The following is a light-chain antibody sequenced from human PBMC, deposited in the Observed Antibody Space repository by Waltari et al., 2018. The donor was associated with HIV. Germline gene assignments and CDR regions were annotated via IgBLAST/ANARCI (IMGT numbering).Light chain of an antibody. J-gene: IGLJ2*01. CDR1: TSHFNDTKS. CDR2: EFT. CDR3: SSHKTRNSVV. V-gene: IGLV2-14*01. Sequence: QSALIQLASVSGSPGQSVTIPCTGPTSHFNDTKSFSWYQQHPARPPKLLIFEFTYQPSGVSDRLSGAKPGSTASLTISGLQTEDEADYYCSSHKTRNSVVFGGGTELIV.